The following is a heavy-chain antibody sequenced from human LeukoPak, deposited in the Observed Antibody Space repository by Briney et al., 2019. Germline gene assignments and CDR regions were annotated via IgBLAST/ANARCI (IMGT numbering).Heavy chain of an antibody. CDR1: GFPFSGYW. CDR3: SRSLDY. V-gene: IGHV3-7*01. Sequence: GGSLRLSCAASGFPFSGYWMDWVRQAPGKGLEWVANINQDGSEQYFADSVKGRFTISRDNAKNSLYLEMNSLGAEDTAIYYCSRSLDYWGQGALVTVSS. CDR2: INQDGSEQ. J-gene: IGHJ4*02.